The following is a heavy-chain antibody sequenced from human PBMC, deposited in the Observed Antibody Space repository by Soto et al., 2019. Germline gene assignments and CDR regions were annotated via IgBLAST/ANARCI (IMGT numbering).Heavy chain of an antibody. CDR2: IIPIFGTA. D-gene: IGHD4-17*01. V-gene: IGHV1-69*13. J-gene: IGHJ4*02. Sequence: GASVKVSCKASGGTFSSYAISWVRQAPGQGLEWMGGIIPIFGTANYAQKFQGRVTITADESTSTAYMELSSLRSEDTAVYYCARAGTSDSGGNPGPFDYWGQGTLVTVSS. CDR1: GGTFSSYA. CDR3: ARAGTSDSGGNPGPFDY.